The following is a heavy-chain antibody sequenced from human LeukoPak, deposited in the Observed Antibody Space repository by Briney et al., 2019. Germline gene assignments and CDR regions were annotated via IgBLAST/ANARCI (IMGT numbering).Heavy chain of an antibody. V-gene: IGHV3-20*04. D-gene: IGHD2-15*01. J-gene: IGHJ5*02. CDR1: GFTFDDYG. Sequence: SGGSLRLSCAASGFTFDDYGMSWVRQAPGKGLEWVSGINWNGGSTGYADSVKGRFTISRDNAKNSLYLQMNSLRAEDTALYYCARDRDGYCSGGSCSINWFDPWGQGTLVTVSS. CDR3: ARDRDGYCSGGSCSINWFDP. CDR2: INWNGGST.